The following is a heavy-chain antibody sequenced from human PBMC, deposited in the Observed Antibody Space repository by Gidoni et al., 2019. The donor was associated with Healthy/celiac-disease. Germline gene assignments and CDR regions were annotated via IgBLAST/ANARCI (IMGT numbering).Heavy chain of an antibody. V-gene: IGHV4-59*01. CDR1: GGSISSYY. CDR3: AREATIYAFDI. D-gene: IGHD5-12*01. J-gene: IGHJ3*02. CDR2: IYYSGST. Sequence: QVQLQESGPGLVKPSETLSLTCTVSGGSISSYYWSWIRQPPGKGLEWIGYIYYSGSTNYNPSLKSRVTISVDTSKNQFSLKLSSVTAADTAVYYCAREATIYAFDIWGQVTMVTVSS.